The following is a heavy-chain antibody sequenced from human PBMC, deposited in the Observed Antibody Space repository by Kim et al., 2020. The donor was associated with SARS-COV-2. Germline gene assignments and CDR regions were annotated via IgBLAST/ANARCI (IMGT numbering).Heavy chain of an antibody. Sequence: ASVKVSCKASGYTFTGYYMHWVRQAPGQGLEWMGWINPNSGGTNYAQKFQGRVTMTRDTSISTAYMELSRLRSDDTAVYYCASQLRITMIVVVHYAFDIWGQGPMVTVSS. J-gene: IGHJ3*02. CDR2: INPNSGGT. D-gene: IGHD3-22*01. CDR3: ASQLRITMIVVVHYAFDI. CDR1: GYTFTGYY. V-gene: IGHV1-2*02.